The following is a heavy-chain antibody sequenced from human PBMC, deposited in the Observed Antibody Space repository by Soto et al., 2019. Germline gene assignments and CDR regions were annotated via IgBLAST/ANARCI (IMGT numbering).Heavy chain of an antibody. D-gene: IGHD3-9*01. CDR3: ARDRVYHILTRRALGYFES. CDR1: GFSVTSNY. J-gene: IGHJ4*02. CDR2: IYAGGNT. Sequence: GGSLRLSCAASGFSVTSNYMTWVRQAPGKGLECVSVIYAGGNTYYPDSVKGRFTISSDTSKKTVYLQMNSLRGDATAVYYCARDRVYHILTRRALGYFESWGQGIQVTVSS. V-gene: IGHV3-66*01.